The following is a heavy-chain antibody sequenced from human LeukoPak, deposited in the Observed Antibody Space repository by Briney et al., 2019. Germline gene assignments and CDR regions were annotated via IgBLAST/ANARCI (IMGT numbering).Heavy chain of an antibody. J-gene: IGHJ4*02. CDR2: VSGSGGST. D-gene: IGHD5-18*01. Sequence: GGSLRLSCAASGFTFSSYAMHWVRQAPGKGLEWVSAVSGSGGSTYYADSVKGRFTISRDNSKNTLYLQMNSLRAEDTAVYYCAKERGGRGYGGFDYWGQGTLVTVSS. CDR3: AKERGGRGYGGFDY. V-gene: IGHV3-23*01. CDR1: GFTFSSYA.